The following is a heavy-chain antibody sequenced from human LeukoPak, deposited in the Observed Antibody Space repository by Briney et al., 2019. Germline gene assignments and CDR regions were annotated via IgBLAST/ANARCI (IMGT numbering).Heavy chain of an antibody. J-gene: IGHJ2*01. CDR2: IYYSGNS. CDR1: GGSISPYY. V-gene: IGHV4-59*01. D-gene: IGHD3-22*01. CDR3: ARVSGDSSGYLRYWYFDL. Sequence: SETLSLTCSVSGGSISPYYWSWIRQPPGKGLEWVGYIYYSGNSNYNPSLKSRVTISVDTSKNQFSLKLSSVTAADTAVYYCARVSGDSSGYLRYWYFDLWGRGTLVTVSS.